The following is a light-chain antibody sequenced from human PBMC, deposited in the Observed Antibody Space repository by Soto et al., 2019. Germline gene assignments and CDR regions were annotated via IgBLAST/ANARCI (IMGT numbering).Light chain of an antibody. V-gene: IGKV1-5*01. Sequence: DIQMTQSPSTLSASVGDGVTITCRASQNISVWLAWYQQRPGKAPKFLIYDASNLKTGVSSRFSGSGSGTEFTLTIRSLQPDDFATYYCQQYDSSSSTFGQGTKLEIK. J-gene: IGKJ2*01. CDR3: QQYDSSSST. CDR2: DAS. CDR1: QNISVW.